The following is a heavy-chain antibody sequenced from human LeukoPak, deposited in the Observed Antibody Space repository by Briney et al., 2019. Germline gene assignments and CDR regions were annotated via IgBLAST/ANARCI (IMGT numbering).Heavy chain of an antibody. CDR1: GGSISSSSYY. CDR3: ARSLYASGSYYLDY. CDR2: IYYSGST. V-gene: IGHV4-61*01. J-gene: IGHJ4*02. Sequence: SETLSLTCTVSGGSISSSSYYWTWIRQPPGKGLEWIGYIYYSGSTNCNPSLKSRVTISLDTSKNQFSLKVSSVTAADTAVYYCARSLYASGSYYLDYWGQGTLVTVSS. D-gene: IGHD3-10*01.